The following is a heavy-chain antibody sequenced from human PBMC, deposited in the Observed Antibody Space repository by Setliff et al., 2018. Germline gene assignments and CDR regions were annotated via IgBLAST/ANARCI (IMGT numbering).Heavy chain of an antibody. CDR2: IDWDDDK. J-gene: IGHJ4*02. V-gene: IGHV2-70*04. CDR3: ARISASSSHFDY. Sequence: SGPTLVNPTQTLTLTCTFSGFSLNTSGMRVGWIRQPPGKALEWLARIDWDDDKLYSTSLKTRLTISKDTSKKQVVLTMTNMDPVDTATYYCARISASSSHFDYWGPGTLVTVS. D-gene: IGHD6-13*01. CDR1: GFSLNTSGMR.